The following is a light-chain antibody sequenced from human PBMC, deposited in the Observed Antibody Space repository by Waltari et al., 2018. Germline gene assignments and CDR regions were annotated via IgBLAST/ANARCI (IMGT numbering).Light chain of an antibody. CDR1: NSDVGCCNY. Sequence: QSALTQPASVSGSPGQSIIISCTGTNSDVGCCNYVSWYQQRPGAVPKRLIYDVAKRPSVVSDRFSGAKSGNTASLTISGLLPEDEADYYCCSYAGTNSLVFGGGTRLTVL. CDR3: CSYAGTNSLV. CDR2: DVA. J-gene: IGLJ2*01. V-gene: IGLV2-23*02.